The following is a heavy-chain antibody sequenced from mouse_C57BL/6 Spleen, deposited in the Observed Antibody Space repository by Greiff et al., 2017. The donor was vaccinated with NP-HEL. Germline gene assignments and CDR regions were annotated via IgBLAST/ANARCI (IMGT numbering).Heavy chain of an antibody. V-gene: IGHV5-4*01. D-gene: IGHD2-4*01. Sequence: DVKLQESGGGLVKPGGSLKLSCAASGFTFSSYAMSWVRQTPEKRLEWVATISDGGSYTYYPDNVKGRFTISRDNAKNNLYLQMSHLKSEDTAMYYCARDGDYDEGYAMDYWGQGTSVTVSS. CDR2: ISDGGSYT. CDR1: GFTFSSYA. J-gene: IGHJ4*01. CDR3: ARDGDYDEGYAMDY.